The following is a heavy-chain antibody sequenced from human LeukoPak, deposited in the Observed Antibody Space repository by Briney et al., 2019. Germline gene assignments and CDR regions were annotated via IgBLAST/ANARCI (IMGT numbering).Heavy chain of an antibody. CDR1: GGSFSGYY. V-gene: IGHV4-34*01. J-gene: IGHJ5*02. CDR3: ARWVVVVPAAMNWFDP. D-gene: IGHD2-2*01. CDR2: ISHSGST. Sequence: PSETLSLTCAVYGGSFSGYYWSWIRQPPGKGLEWIGEISHSGSTNYNPSLKSRVTISVDTSKNQFSLKLSSVTAADTAVYYCARWVVVVPAAMNWFDPWGQGTLVTVSS.